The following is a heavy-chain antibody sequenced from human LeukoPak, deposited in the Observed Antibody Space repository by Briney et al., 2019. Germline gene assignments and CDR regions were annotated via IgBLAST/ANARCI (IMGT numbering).Heavy chain of an antibody. J-gene: IGHJ4*02. Sequence: PGGSLRLSCAASGFTLRSYDMSWVRQAPGKGLEWVAATSGSGVNSYYADSVRGRFTISRDNSQNTLYLQMDSLRAEDTALYYCAKAGESRSYYFHYWGQGTLVTVSS. CDR2: TSGSGVNS. CDR3: AKAGESRSYYFHY. CDR1: GFTLRSYD. V-gene: IGHV3-23*01. D-gene: IGHD1-26*01.